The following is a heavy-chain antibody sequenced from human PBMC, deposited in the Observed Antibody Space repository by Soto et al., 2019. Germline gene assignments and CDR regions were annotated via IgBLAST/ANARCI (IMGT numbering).Heavy chain of an antibody. Sequence: GSLRLSCAASGFTFSNAWMSWVRQAPGKGLEWVGRIKSKTDGGTTDYAAPVKGRFTISRDDSKNTLYLQMNSLKTEYTAVYYCTTEHRGYSGYETSFDYWGQGTLVTVSS. CDR2: IKSKTDGGTT. D-gene: IGHD5-12*01. CDR1: GFTFSNAW. V-gene: IGHV3-15*01. J-gene: IGHJ4*02. CDR3: TTEHRGYSGYETSFDY.